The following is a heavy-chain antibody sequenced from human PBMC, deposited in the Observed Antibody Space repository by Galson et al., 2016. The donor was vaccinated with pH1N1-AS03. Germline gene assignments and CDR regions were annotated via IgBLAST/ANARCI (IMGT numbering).Heavy chain of an antibody. D-gene: IGHD5-24*01. CDR1: RDSFTNHW. CDR2: IYPLDSDI. CDR3: ARHMGNSWQDGLDF. V-gene: IGHV5-51*01. J-gene: IGHJ4*02. Sequence: QSGAEVKKPGESLKISCKGSRDSFTNHWIAWVRQMTGKGLEWMAIIYPLDSDIRYSPSFQGQVTISADMSISTAYLEWSSLKASDTAIYYCARHMGNSWQDGLDFWGPGTLVTVSS.